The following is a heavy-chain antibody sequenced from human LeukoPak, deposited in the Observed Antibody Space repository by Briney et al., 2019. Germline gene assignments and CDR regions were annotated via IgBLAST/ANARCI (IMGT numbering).Heavy chain of an antibody. CDR2: ISGSGGTT. CDR3: ANLIAVTDAFDI. CDR1: GFTFSSYA. D-gene: IGHD2-15*01. V-gene: IGHV3-23*01. Sequence: GGSLRLSCAASGFTFSSYAMSWVRQAPGEGLEWVSTISGSGGTTYYADSVKGRFTISRDNSKNTLYLQMNSLRAEDTAVYYCANLIAVTDAFDIWGQGTMVTVSS. J-gene: IGHJ3*02.